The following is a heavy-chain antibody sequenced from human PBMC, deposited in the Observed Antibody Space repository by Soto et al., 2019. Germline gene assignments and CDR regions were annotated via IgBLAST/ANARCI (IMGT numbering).Heavy chain of an antibody. CDR3: AGEDNLRSRGRVDV. D-gene: IGHD3-3*01. V-gene: IGHV4-34*01. J-gene: IGHJ6*02. CDR1: GGSFSGYY. Sequence: SETLSLTCAVYGGSFSGYYWSWIRQPPGKGLEWIGEINHSGSTNYNPSLKSRVTISVDTSKNQFSLKPSSVTAADTAVYYCAGEDNLRSRGRVDVWGQGTTVTVSS. CDR2: INHSGST.